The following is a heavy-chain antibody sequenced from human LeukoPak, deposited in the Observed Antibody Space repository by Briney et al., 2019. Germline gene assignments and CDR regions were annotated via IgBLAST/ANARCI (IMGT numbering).Heavy chain of an antibody. CDR2: IYYSGST. Sequence: SETLSLTCTVSGGSISSGDYYWSWIRQPPGKGLEWIGYIYYSGSTNYNPSLKSRVTISVDTSKNQFSLKLSSVTAADTAVYYCARANVVVPYYYYMDVWGKGTTVTVSS. D-gene: IGHD2-2*01. CDR3: ARANVVVPYYYYMDV. J-gene: IGHJ6*03. CDR1: GGSISSGDYY. V-gene: IGHV4-61*08.